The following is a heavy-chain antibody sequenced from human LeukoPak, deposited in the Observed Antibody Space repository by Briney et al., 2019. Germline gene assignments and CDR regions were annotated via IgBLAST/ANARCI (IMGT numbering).Heavy chain of an antibody. CDR1: GFTFSSYA. Sequence: GGSLRLSCAASGFTFSSYALHWVRQAPGKGLEGVAVISYEDGINKYYADSVKGRFTISRDNSKNTLYLQMNSLRTEDTAVYYCARESGGNTPYYFDYWGQGTLVTVSS. CDR3: ARESGGNTPYYFDY. CDR2: ISYEDGINK. J-gene: IGHJ4*02. V-gene: IGHV3-30*04. D-gene: IGHD2-2*02.